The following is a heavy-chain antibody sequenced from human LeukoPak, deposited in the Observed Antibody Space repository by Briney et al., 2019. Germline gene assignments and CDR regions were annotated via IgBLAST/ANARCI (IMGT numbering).Heavy chain of an antibody. CDR1: GDSVFSNIAA. Sequence: SQTLSLTCVLSGDSVFSNIAAGNWIRQSPSRGLEWLGRTYHRSKWHYEYAVSVKSRITINPDISKNQVSLQLNSLTPDDTAVYYCVSDPPGPPLWGQGTPVTVSS. CDR3: VSDPPGPPL. J-gene: IGHJ4*02. V-gene: IGHV6-1*01. CDR2: TYHRSKWHY.